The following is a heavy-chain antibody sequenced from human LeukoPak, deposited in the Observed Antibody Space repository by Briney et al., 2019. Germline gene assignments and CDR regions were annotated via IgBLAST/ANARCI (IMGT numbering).Heavy chain of an antibody. D-gene: IGHD3-22*01. V-gene: IGHV4-61*01. Sequence: SETLSLTCTVSGDSVSGISFYWSWIRQPPGKGLQYIGYIQYSGSTNYNPSLKSRVTISVDTSKNQFSLKLSSVTAADTAVYYCARYYDSSGYWSTPHFDSWGQGTLVTVSS. J-gene: IGHJ4*02. CDR1: GDSVSGISFY. CDR3: ARYYDSSGYWSTPHFDS. CDR2: IQYSGST.